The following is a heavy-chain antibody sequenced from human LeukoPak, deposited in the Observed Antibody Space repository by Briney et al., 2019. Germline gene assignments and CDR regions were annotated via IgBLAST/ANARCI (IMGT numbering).Heavy chain of an antibody. Sequence: GGSLRLSCAASGFTFSSYGMHWVRQAPGKGLEWVAFIRYDGSNKYYADSVKGRFTISRDNSKNTLHLQMNSLRAEDAAVYYCAKEKGLRGWFDPWGQGTLVTVSS. CDR2: IRYDGSNK. D-gene: IGHD3/OR15-3a*01. CDR3: AKEKGLRGWFDP. CDR1: GFTFSSYG. J-gene: IGHJ5*02. V-gene: IGHV3-30*02.